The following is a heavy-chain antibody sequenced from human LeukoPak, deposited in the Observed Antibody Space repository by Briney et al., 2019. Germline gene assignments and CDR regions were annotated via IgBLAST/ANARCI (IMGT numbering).Heavy chain of an antibody. CDR1: GGSFSGYY. CDR3: ARGGSRFLEWLLYPYYYGMDV. D-gene: IGHD3-3*01. V-gene: IGHV4-31*11. J-gene: IGHJ6*02. Sequence: SETLSLTCAVYGGSFSGYYWSWIRQHPEKGLEWIGYIYYSGSTYYNPSLKSRVTISVDTSKNQFSLKLSSVTAADTAVYYCARGGSRFLEWLLYPYYYGMDVWGQGTTVTVSS. CDR2: IYYSGST.